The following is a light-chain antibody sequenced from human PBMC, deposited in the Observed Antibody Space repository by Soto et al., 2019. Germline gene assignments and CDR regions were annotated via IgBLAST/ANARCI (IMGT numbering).Light chain of an antibody. Sequence: ENVLTQSPGTLSLSPGERATLSCRASQSVSSTYIAWYQPNPGQAPRLLIYGASSRATDIPDRFSGSGSGTDFTLTISRLEPEDFAVYFCQQYGRSPPFTFGQGTKVEIK. J-gene: IGKJ2*01. CDR3: QQYGRSPPFT. CDR2: GAS. CDR1: QSVSSTY. V-gene: IGKV3-20*01.